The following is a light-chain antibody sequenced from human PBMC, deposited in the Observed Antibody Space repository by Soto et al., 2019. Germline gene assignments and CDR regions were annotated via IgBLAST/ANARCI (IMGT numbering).Light chain of an antibody. J-gene: IGKJ3*01. V-gene: IGKV3-20*01. CDR2: GAS. CDR1: QRVSSNY. Sequence: IGLKLSPATLSLSQRERATLSCRASQRVSSNYLAWYQQKPGQAPRLLIYGASSRATGIPDRFSGSGSGTDFTLTISRLEPEDFAVYYFQQYGSSPFTFAPGTNVDIK. CDR3: QQYGSSPFT.